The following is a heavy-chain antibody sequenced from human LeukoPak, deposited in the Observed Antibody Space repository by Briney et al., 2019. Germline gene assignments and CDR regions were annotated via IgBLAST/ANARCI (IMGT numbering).Heavy chain of an antibody. V-gene: IGHV4-59*08. CDR2: IYYSGST. J-gene: IGHJ3*02. D-gene: IGHD3-9*01. CDR1: GGSISSYY. Sequence: PSETLSLTCTVSGGSISSYYWSWIRQPPGKGLEWIGYIYYSGSTNYNPSLKSRVTISVDTSKNQFSPKLSSVTAADTAVYYCARHFRYFDWYDAFDIWGQGTMVTVSS. CDR3: ARHFRYFDWYDAFDI.